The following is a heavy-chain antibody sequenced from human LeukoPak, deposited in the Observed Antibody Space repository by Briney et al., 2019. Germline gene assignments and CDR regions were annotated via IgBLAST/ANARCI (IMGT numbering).Heavy chain of an antibody. V-gene: IGHV3-7*01. J-gene: IGHJ4*02. CDR3: ARERYCTSATCYVGVPFDS. CDR2: IKQDGSEN. D-gene: IGHD2-2*01. Sequence: GGSLRLSCAASGFTFNTYYMTWVRQAPGKGLEWVAGIKQDGSENYYMDSVKGRFTISRDNSRNSLYLQLNSLRAEDTAVYFCARERYCTSATCYVGVPFDSWGQGTLVTVSS. CDR1: GFTFNTYY.